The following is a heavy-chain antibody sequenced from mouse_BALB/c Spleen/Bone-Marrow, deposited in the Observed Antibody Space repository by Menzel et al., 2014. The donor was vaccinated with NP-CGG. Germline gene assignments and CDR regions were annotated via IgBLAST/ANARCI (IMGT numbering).Heavy chain of an antibody. CDR2: INPNNGST. Sequence: EVQLQQSGPELVKPGASVKIPCKASGYTFTDYKMNWVKESHGKSLEWIGDINPNNGSTIYNQKFKGKATLTVDKSSSTAYMELRSLTSGDTAVYYCARAGYYTLFAYWGQGTLVTVSA. CDR1: GYTFTDYK. V-gene: IGHV1-18*01. CDR3: ARAGYYTLFAY. J-gene: IGHJ3*01. D-gene: IGHD2-3*01.